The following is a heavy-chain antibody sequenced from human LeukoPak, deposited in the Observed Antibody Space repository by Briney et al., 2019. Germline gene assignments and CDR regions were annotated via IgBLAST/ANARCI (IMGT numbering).Heavy chain of an antibody. V-gene: IGHV3-48*01. Sequence: GGSLRLSCAASGITFSSSTMTWVRQAPGKGLEWVSYISGTTISTIYYADSVKGRFTISRDNAKNSVYLQMNSLRAEDTAVYYCARVPPRGNDVTVGRYSYMDVWGKGTTVTVCS. CDR2: ISGTTISTI. CDR1: GITFSSST. J-gene: IGHJ6*03. D-gene: IGHD4-23*01. CDR3: ARVPPRGNDVTVGRYSYMDV.